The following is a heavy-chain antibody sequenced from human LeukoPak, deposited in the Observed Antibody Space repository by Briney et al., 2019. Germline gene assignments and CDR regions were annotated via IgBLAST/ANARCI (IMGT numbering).Heavy chain of an antibody. CDR2: ISSSSSTI. CDR1: GFTFSSYE. Sequence: GGSLRLSCAASGFTFSSYEMNWVRQAPGKGLEWVSYISSSSSTIYYADSVKGRFTISRDNAKNSLYLQMNSLRAEDTAVYYCARADGGYFDYWGQGTLVTVSS. CDR3: ARADGGYFDY. V-gene: IGHV3-48*03. J-gene: IGHJ4*02. D-gene: IGHD3-3*01.